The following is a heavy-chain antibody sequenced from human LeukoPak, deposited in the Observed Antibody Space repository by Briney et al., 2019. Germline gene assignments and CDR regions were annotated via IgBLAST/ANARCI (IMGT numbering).Heavy chain of an antibody. V-gene: IGHV3-33*01. CDR1: GFTFSSYG. CDR3: ARNKWELLYYYGMDV. D-gene: IGHD1-26*01. J-gene: IGHJ6*02. CDR2: IWYDGSKK. Sequence: GGSLRLSCAASGFTFSSYGMHWVRQAPGKGLEWVAVIWYDGSKKYYADSVKGRFTMSRDNSKNTLYLQVNSLRAEDTAVYYCARNKWELLYYYGMDVWGQGTTVTVSS.